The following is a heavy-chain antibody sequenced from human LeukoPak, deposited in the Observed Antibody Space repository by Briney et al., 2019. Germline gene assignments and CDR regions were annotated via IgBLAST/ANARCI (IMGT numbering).Heavy chain of an antibody. CDR2: INPSGGST. CDR3: ARGTKSDVDYCSGGSCYLHWFDP. CDR1: GGTFSRYG. Sequence: ASVKVSCKASGGTFSRYGISWVRQAPGQGLEWMGIINPSGGSTSYAQKFQGRVTMTRDTSTSTVYMELSSLRSEDTAVYYCARGTKSDVDYCSGGSCYLHWFDPWGQGTLVTVSS. D-gene: IGHD2-15*01. J-gene: IGHJ5*02. V-gene: IGHV1-46*01.